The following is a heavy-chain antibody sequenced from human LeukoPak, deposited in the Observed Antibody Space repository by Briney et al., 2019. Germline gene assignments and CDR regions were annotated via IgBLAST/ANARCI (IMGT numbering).Heavy chain of an antibody. CDR3: ARDGYNYVVDY. CDR1: GFTFSSYA. CDR2: ISGSGGST. J-gene: IGHJ4*02. Sequence: GGSLRLSCAASGFTFSSYAMSWVRQAPGKGLEWVSAISGSGGSTYYADSVKGRFTISRDNSKNTVYLQMNSLRAEDTAVYYCARDGYNYVVDYWGQGTLVTVSS. V-gene: IGHV3-23*01. D-gene: IGHD5-24*01.